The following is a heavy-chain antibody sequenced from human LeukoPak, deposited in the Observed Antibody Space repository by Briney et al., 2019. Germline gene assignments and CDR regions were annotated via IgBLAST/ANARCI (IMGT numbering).Heavy chain of an antibody. CDR3: ASFKVYDFWSGYSGPPFDY. D-gene: IGHD3-3*01. V-gene: IGHV1-2*02. Sequence: GASVKVSCKASGYTFTGYYMHWVRQAPGQGLEWMGWINPNSGGTNYAQKFQGRVTMTRDTSISTAYMELSRLRSDDTAVYYCASFKVYDFWSGYSGPPFDYWAREPWSPSPQ. J-gene: IGHJ4*02. CDR2: INPNSGGT. CDR1: GYTFTGYY.